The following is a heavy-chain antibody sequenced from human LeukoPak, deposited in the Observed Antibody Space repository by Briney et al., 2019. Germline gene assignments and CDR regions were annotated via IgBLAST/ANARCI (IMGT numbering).Heavy chain of an antibody. CDR1: GFTVSSDF. J-gene: IGHJ4*02. D-gene: IGHD3-3*01. CDR2: ISATTGST. Sequence: PGGSLRLSCAASGFTVSSDFMGWVRQAPGKGLEWVSSISATTGSTFYADSVKGRFTISRDNSKNTLYLQMDSLRVEDTAVYYCAKIKGATIFGAGYYFDYWGQGTLVTVSS. CDR3: AKIKGATIFGAGYYFDY. V-gene: IGHV3-23*01.